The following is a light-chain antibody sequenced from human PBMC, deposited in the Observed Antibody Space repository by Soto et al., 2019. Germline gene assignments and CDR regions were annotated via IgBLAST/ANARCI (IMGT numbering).Light chain of an antibody. V-gene: IGLV6-57*03. CDR3: QSYDSSNPWV. CDR2: EDN. CDR1: SGSIASNY. J-gene: IGLJ3*02. Sequence: NFMLTQPHSVSESPGKTATISCTRSSGSIASNYVQWYQLRPGSAPTTVFYEDNQRPSGVPDRFSGSIDSSSNSASLTISGLKTDDEAHYYCQSYDSSNPWVFGGGTKLTVL.